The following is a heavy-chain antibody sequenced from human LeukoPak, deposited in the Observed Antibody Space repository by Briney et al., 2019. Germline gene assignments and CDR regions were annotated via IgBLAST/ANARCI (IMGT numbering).Heavy chain of an antibody. CDR3: VRVSSSRGKLDAFDI. CDR1: GYTLTSYG. CDR2: TNTYNGNT. Sequence: ASVKVSCKASGYTLTSYGISWVRQAPGQELVCLGWTNTYNGNTNYARNFQGRVTMTIDTSTNTAYMELRSLRSDDTAVYYCVRVSSSRGKLDAFDIWGQGTMVTVSS. J-gene: IGHJ3*02. V-gene: IGHV1-18*01. D-gene: IGHD6-6*01.